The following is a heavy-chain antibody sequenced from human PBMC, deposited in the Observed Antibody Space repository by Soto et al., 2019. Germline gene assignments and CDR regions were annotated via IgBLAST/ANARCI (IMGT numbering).Heavy chain of an antibody. CDR2: IWYDGSRK. CDR3: ARDYCSTSSCFDY. D-gene: IGHD2-2*01. CDR1: GFTFTNFG. V-gene: IGHV3-33*01. J-gene: IGHJ4*02. Sequence: GGSLRLSCAASGFTFTNFGMHWVRQAPGKGLEWVALIWYDGSRKYYVESVKGRFTISRDTSKNTVFLQMNSLRVEDTALYFCARDYCSTSSCFDYWGQGTPVTVS.